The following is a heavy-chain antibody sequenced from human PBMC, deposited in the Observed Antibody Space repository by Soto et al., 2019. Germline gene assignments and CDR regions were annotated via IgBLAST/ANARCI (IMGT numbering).Heavy chain of an antibody. CDR2: IYYSGST. CDR1: GGSISSYY. J-gene: IGHJ4*02. D-gene: IGHD3-16*01. V-gene: IGHV4-59*01. Sequence: LSLTCTVSGGSISSYYWSWIRQPPGKGLEWIGYIYYSGSTNYNPSLKSRVTISVDTFKNQFSLKLSSVTAADTAVYYCASALGPRFDYWGQGTLVTVSS. CDR3: ASALGPRFDY.